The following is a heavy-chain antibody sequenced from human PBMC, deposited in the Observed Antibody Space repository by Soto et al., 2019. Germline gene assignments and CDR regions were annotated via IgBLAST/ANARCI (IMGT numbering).Heavy chain of an antibody. V-gene: IGHV3-11*06. CDR1: GFTFSDYY. Sequence: GGSLRLSCAASGFTFSDYYMSWIRQAPGKGLDWVAYISSSIRTTKYGDSVKGRFTISRDNAKNSLFLQMNSLRGEDTAVYYCAIDVYRPSSSSPEDVSGPGTTVTVSS. CDR3: AIDVYRPSSSSPEDV. D-gene: IGHD6-6*01. CDR2: ISSSIRTT. J-gene: IGHJ6*02.